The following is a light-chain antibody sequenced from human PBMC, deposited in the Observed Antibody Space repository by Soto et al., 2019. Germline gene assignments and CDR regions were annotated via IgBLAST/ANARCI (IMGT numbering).Light chain of an antibody. CDR1: QSISNY. J-gene: IGKJ1*01. Sequence: DIQMTQSPSSLSASVGDRVTITCRASQSISNYLNWYQQKPGKAPKLLMYAASSLQSGVPSRFSFSGSGTDFTLTISSLQPEDFATYYCQQCYSTSQTFGNGTMVYIK. CDR2: AAS. V-gene: IGKV1-39*01. CDR3: QQCYSTSQT.